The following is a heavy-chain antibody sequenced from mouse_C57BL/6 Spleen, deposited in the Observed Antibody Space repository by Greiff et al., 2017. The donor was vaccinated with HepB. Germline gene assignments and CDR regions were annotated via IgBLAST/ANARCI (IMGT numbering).Heavy chain of an antibody. Sequence: EVKVEESGEGLVKPGGSLKLSCAASGFTFSSYAMSWVRQTPEKRLEWVAYISSGGDYIYYADTVKGRFTISRDNARNTLYLQMSSLKSEDTAMYYCTRGSGHYYAMDYWGQGTSVTVSS. CDR1: GFTFSSYA. CDR3: TRGSGHYYAMDY. CDR2: ISSGGDYI. J-gene: IGHJ4*01. D-gene: IGHD3-2*02. V-gene: IGHV5-9-1*02.